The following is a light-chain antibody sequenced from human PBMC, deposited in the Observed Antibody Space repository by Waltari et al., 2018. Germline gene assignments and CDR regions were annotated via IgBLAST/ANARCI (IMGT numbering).Light chain of an antibody. CDR2: EVS. Sequence: QSALTQPASVSGSPGQSITISCSGTSSDIGAYNYVSWFQQHPGKVPKLMIYEVSNRPSGIFMRFSGSTSGNTASLTISRLQAEDEADYYCSSYTSSSTYVFGTGTRVTVL. CDR1: SSDIGAYNY. J-gene: IGLJ1*01. V-gene: IGLV2-14*01. CDR3: SSYTSSSTYV.